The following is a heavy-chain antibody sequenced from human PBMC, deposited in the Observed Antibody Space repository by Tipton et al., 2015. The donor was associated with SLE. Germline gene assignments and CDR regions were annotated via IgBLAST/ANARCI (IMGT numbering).Heavy chain of an antibody. V-gene: IGHV4-4*08. CDR3: ARRLEVWSGYSNGAFDV. CDR2: IYPSGSA. J-gene: IGHJ3*01. D-gene: IGHD3-3*01. CDR1: GASISSYY. Sequence: TLSLTCTVSGASISSYYWSWIRQPPGKGLEWIGYIYPSGSANYNPSLKSRVTISLDTPKNQFSLRLSSVTAADTAVYYCARRLEVWSGYSNGAFDVWGQGTMVTVSS.